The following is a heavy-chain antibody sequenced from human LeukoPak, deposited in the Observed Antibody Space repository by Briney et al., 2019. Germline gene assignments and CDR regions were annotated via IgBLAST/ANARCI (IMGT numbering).Heavy chain of an antibody. CDR3: ARRRPYCGGDCYLFDP. V-gene: IGHV4-59*08. J-gene: IGHJ5*02. CDR1: GGSISSYY. CDR2: IYYSGST. Sequence: SETLSLTYTVSGGSISSYYWSWIRQPPGKGLEWIGYIYYSGSTNYNPSLKSRVTISVDTSKNQFSLKLSSVTAADTAVYYCARRRPYCGGDCYLFDPWGQGTLVTVSS. D-gene: IGHD2-21*02.